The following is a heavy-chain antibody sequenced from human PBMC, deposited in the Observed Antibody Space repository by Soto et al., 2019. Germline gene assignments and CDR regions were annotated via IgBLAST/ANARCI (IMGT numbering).Heavy chain of an antibody. D-gene: IGHD6-19*01. J-gene: IGHJ4*02. Sequence: SSVKVSCKASGYTFVSYVISWVRHAPGQGLEWVGWISAYNGNTIYAEKLQDRVTMTTDASTSTAHMELRSLRSDDTAVYYCARSSSGWYTGSRYWGQGTLVTVSS. CDR2: ISAYNGNT. V-gene: IGHV1-18*01. CDR1: GYTFVSYV. CDR3: ARSSSGWYTGSRY.